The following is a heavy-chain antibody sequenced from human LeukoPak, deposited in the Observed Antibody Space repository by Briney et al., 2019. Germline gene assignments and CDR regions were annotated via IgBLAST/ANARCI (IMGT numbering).Heavy chain of an antibody. CDR2: INHSGST. Sequence: PSETLSLTCAVYGGSFSGYYWSWIRRPPGKGLEWIGEINHSGSTNYNPSLKSRVTISVDTSKNQFSLKLSSVTAADTAVYYCARHVGFITMVRGVINNNWFDPWGQGTLVTVSS. J-gene: IGHJ5*02. CDR3: ARHVGFITMVRGVINNNWFDP. V-gene: IGHV4-34*01. D-gene: IGHD3-10*01. CDR1: GGSFSGYY.